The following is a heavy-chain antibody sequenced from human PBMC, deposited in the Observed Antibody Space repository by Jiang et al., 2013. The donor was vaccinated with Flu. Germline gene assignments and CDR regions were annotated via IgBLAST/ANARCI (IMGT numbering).Heavy chain of an antibody. J-gene: IGHJ2*01. CDR2: IYPGDSDT. Sequence: IYPGDSDTRYSPSFQGQVTISADKSISTAYLQWSSLKASDTAMYYCARLKVHIAVAGNRGRGYFDLWGRGTLVTVSS. CDR3: ARLKVHIAVAGNRGRGYFDL. D-gene: IGHD6-19*01. V-gene: IGHV5-51*01.